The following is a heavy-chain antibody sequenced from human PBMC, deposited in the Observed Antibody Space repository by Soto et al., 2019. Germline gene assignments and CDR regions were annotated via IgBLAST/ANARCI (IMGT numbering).Heavy chain of an antibody. CDR2: IIPIFGTA. V-gene: IGHV1-69*13. D-gene: IGHD3-3*01. Sequence: ASVKVSCKASGGTFSSYAISWVRQAPGQGLEWMGGIIPIFGTANYAQKFQGRVTITADESTSTAYMELSSLRSEDTAVYYCARGPEYYDFWSGIPNYYYYYGMDVWGQGTTVTVS. CDR1: GGTFSSYA. J-gene: IGHJ6*02. CDR3: ARGPEYYDFWSGIPNYYYYYGMDV.